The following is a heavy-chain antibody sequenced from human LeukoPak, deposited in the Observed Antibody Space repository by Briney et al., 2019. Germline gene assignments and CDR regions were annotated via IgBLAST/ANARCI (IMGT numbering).Heavy chain of an antibody. CDR2: IYYSGST. J-gene: IGHJ4*02. V-gene: IGHV4-31*03. CDR1: GGSISSGGYY. Sequence: SQTLSLTCTVSGGSISSGGYYWSWIRHQPGKGLEWIGYIYYSGSTDYNPSRKSRLAISVDTSKNQFSLKVTSVTAADTAVYYCARGRSAAGNFDYGRQGTRVTVSS. D-gene: IGHD6-13*01. CDR3: ARGRSAAGNFDY.